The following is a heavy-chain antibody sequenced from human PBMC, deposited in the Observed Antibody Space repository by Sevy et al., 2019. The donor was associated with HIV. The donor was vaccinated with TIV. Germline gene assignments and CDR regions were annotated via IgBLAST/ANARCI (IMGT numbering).Heavy chain of an antibody. Sequence: GSLRLSCAASGFTFSSYSMNWVRQAPGKGLEWVSYISSSSSTIYYADSVKGRFTISRDNAKNSLYLQMNSLRDEDTAVYYCARDREGYSYGYLSYYYYYGMDVWGQGTTVTVSS. D-gene: IGHD5-18*01. J-gene: IGHJ6*02. V-gene: IGHV3-48*02. CDR2: ISSSSSTI. CDR1: GFTFSSYS. CDR3: ARDREGYSYGYLSYYYYYGMDV.